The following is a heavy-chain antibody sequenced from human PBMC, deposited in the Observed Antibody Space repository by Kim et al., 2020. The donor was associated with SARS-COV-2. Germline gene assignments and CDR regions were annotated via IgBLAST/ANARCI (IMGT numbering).Heavy chain of an antibody. CDR3: AGVVVVVAARRIPLYNWFDP. V-gene: IGHV4-39*01. CDR1: GGSISSSSYY. D-gene: IGHD2-15*01. Sequence: SETLSLTCTVSGGSISSSSYYWGWIRQPPGKGLEWIGSIYYSGSTYYNPSLKSRVTISVDTSKNQFSLKLSSVTAADTAVYYCAGVVVVVAARRIPLYNWFDPWGQGTLVTVSS. J-gene: IGHJ5*02. CDR2: IYYSGST.